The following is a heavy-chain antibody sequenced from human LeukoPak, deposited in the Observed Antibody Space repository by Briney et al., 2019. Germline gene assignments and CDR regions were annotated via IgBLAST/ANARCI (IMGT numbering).Heavy chain of an antibody. CDR2: INPKSGGT. V-gene: IGHV1-2*02. Sequence: VASVEVSCKASGYTFTGYYMHWVRQPPGQGLEWMGWINPKSGGTNYAQKFQGRVTMTRDTSIHTAYMELSRLRSDDTAVYYCAREEYGFDPWGQGTLVTVSS. CDR1: GYTFTGYY. CDR3: AREEYGFDP. D-gene: IGHD2-2*01. J-gene: IGHJ5*02.